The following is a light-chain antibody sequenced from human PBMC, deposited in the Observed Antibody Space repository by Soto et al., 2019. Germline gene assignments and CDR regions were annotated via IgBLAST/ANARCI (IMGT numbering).Light chain of an antibody. CDR2: EVS. CDR3: TSYTGSSTSYV. J-gene: IGLJ1*01. CDR1: SSDVGSYDH. Sequence: QSVLTQPASVSGSPGQSITISCSGTSSDVGSYDHVAWYQQFPGKTPKLMIYEVSNRPSGVSSRFSGSKSGNTASLTISGLQAEDEADYYCTSYTGSSTSYVFGSGTKVTV. V-gene: IGLV2-14*01.